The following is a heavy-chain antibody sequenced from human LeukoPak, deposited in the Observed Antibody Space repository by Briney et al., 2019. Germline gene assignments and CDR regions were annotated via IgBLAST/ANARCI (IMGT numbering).Heavy chain of an antibody. CDR3: ARDLITMVRDDAFDI. J-gene: IGHJ3*02. Sequence: SQTLSLTCTVSGGSISSGSYYWSWIRQPAGKGLEWIGRIYTSGSTNYNPSLKSRVTISVDTSKNQFSLKLGSVTAADTAVYYCARDLITMVRDDAFDIWGQGTMVTVSS. CDR1: GGSISSGSYY. V-gene: IGHV4-61*02. CDR2: IYTSGST. D-gene: IGHD3-10*01.